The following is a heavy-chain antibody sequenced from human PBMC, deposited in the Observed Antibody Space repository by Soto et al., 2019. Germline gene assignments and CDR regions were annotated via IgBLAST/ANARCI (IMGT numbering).Heavy chain of an antibody. CDR1: GGSISSGGYS. D-gene: IGHD2-21*02. J-gene: IGHJ5*02. Sequence: SETLSLTCAVSGGSISSGGYSWSWIRQPPGKGLEWIGYIYHSGSTYYNPSLKSRVPISVDRSKNQFSLKLSSVTAADTAVYYCARGVVTAIFNWFDPWGQGTLVTVSS. V-gene: IGHV4-30-2*01. CDR2: IYHSGST. CDR3: ARGVVTAIFNWFDP.